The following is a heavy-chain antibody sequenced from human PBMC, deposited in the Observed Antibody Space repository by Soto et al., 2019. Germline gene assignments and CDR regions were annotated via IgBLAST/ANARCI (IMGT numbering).Heavy chain of an antibody. V-gene: IGHV3-23*01. Sequence: PGGSLRLSCAASGFTFSSYAMSWVRQAPGKGLEWVSAISGSGGSTYYADSVKGRFTISRDNSKNTLYLQMNSLRAEDTAVYYCARDPSLGVPAAMSWFDPWGQGTLVTVS. J-gene: IGHJ5*02. CDR1: GFTFSSYA. CDR3: ARDPSLGVPAAMSWFDP. CDR2: ISGSGGST. D-gene: IGHD2-2*01.